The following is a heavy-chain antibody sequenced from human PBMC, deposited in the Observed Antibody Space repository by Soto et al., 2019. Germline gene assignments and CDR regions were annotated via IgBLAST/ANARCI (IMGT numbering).Heavy chain of an antibody. D-gene: IGHD1-1*01. CDR1: GGSITSGGYY. J-gene: IGHJ4*02. V-gene: IGHV4-31*03. CDR3: ATDRVRTLNFDY. Sequence: QMQLQESGPGLVKPSETLSLTCTVSGGSITSGGYYWGWIRQHPGKGLEWIGYIYHSGDAYYNPSTTNRVTVSVDTPKNQFSLKLSSVTDADTAVYYCATDRVRTLNFDYWGQGTLVTVSS. CDR2: IYHSGDA.